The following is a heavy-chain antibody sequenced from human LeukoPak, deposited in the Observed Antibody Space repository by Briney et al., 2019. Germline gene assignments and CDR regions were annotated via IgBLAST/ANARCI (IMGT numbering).Heavy chain of an antibody. Sequence: ASVKVSCKASGYTFTGYYMHWVRQAPGQGLEWMGWINPNSGGTNYAQKFQGRVTMTRDTSISTAYMELSRLRSDDTAVYYCARDAPILYCGGDCYSAFDIWGQGTMVTVSS. CDR3: ARDAPILYCGGDCYSAFDI. V-gene: IGHV1-2*02. D-gene: IGHD2-21*02. J-gene: IGHJ3*02. CDR2: INPNSGGT. CDR1: GYTFTGYY.